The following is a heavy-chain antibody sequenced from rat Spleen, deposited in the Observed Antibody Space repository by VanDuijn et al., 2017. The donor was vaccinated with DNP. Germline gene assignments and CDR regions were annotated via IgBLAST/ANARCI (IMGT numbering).Heavy chain of an antibody. J-gene: IGHJ3*01. CDR2: INERSTTM. D-gene: IGHD4-2*01. Sequence: EVKLVEAGGGLVHPGRSLKLSCAVSGLNFNDYWMGWVRQAPGKGLEWIGEINERSTTMNYAPSLRDKISFSRDNAQSTLYLQMTDLGSEDTGIYYCVTRGDPYDNWFAYWGRGTLVTVSS. CDR1: GLNFNDYW. CDR3: VTRGDPYDNWFAY. V-gene: IGHV4-2*01.